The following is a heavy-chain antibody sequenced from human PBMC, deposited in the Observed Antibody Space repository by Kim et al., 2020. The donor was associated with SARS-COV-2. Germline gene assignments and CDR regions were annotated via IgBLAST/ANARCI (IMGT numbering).Heavy chain of an antibody. CDR3: AKDMRSSWSGYIPPYYYYGMDV. CDR2: ISWNSGSI. J-gene: IGHJ6*02. CDR1: GFTFDDYA. V-gene: IGHV3-9*01. Sequence: GGSLILSCAASGFTFDDYAMHWVRQAPGKGLEWVSGISWNSGSIGYADSVKGRFTISRDNAQNSLYLQMNSLRAEDTALYYCAKDMRSSWSGYIPPYYYYGMDVWGQGTTVTVSS. D-gene: IGHD3-3*01.